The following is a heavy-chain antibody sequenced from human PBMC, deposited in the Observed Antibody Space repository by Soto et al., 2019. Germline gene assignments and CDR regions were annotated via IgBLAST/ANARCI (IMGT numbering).Heavy chain of an antibody. CDR3: TTISYYDSSGYRVLYYYYGMDV. Sequence: GSLRLSCAASGFTFSNAWMSWVRQAPGKGLEWVGRIKSKTDGGTTDYAAPVKGRFTISRDDSKNTLYLQMNSLKTEDTAVYYCTTISYYDSSGYRVLYYYYGMDVWGQGTTVTVSS. J-gene: IGHJ6*02. V-gene: IGHV3-15*01. CDR1: GFTFSNAW. D-gene: IGHD3-22*01. CDR2: IKSKTDGGTT.